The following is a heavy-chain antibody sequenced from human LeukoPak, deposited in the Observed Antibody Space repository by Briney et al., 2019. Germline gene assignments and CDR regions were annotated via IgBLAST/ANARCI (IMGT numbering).Heavy chain of an antibody. D-gene: IGHD2-2*03. CDR1: GYTFTGYY. CDR3: ARGGMRILDIVVVPAEDAFDI. Sequence: ASVKVSCKASGYTFTGYYMHWVRQAPGQGLEWMGWINPNSGGTNYAQKFQGWVTMTRDTSISTAYMELSRLRSDDTAVYYCARGGMRILDIVVVPAEDAFDIWGQGTMVTVSS. V-gene: IGHV1-2*04. J-gene: IGHJ3*02. CDR2: INPNSGGT.